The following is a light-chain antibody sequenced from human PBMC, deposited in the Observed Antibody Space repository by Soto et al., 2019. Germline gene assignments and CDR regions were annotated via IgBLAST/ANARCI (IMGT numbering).Light chain of an antibody. CDR2: GVT. J-gene: IGLJ3*02. V-gene: IGLV2-8*01. Sequence: QSALAQPPSASGSPGQSVTISCTGSGSDIGAYNFVSWYQQHPGKAPKLMIFGVTERPSGVPDRFSGSKSGNTASLTVSGVQADHEAVYYCYSYAGRNIWVFGGGTQLTVL. CDR3: YSYAGRNIWV. CDR1: GSDIGAYNF.